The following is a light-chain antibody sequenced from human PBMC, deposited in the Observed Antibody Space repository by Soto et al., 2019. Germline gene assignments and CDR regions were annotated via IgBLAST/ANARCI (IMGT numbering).Light chain of an antibody. J-gene: IGKJ1*01. V-gene: IGKV1-5*01. CDR2: DVS. CDR1: QSVSNW. CDR3: QQYDSYSWT. Sequence: DIQMTQSPSTLSASVGERVTITCRASQSVSNWLAWYQQKPGKAPKLLIYDVSSLESEVPSRFSGSGSGTELILTISSLQPDDFAPYYCQQYDSYSWTFGQGTKVEMK.